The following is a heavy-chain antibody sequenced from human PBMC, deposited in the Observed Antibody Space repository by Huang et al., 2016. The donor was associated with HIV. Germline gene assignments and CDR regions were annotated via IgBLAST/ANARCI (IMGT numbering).Heavy chain of an antibody. CDR2: FDPEKGEK. J-gene: IGHJ3*02. CDR3: ATSTPDVGAGVLRSAFDI. Sequence: QVQLVESGAELKKPGASVRVSCKVSGYTVSELSLHWVRPAPEKGLEWMGGFDPEKGEKNYAQKLQGRVTRTEDTSTDTAYMELSSLRPEDTAVYYCATSTPDVGAGVLRSAFDIWGQGTMVTVSS. D-gene: IGHD2-15*01. CDR1: GYTVSELS. V-gene: IGHV1-24*01.